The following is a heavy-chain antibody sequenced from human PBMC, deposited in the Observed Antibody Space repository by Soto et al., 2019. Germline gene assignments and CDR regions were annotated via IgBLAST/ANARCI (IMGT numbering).Heavy chain of an antibody. V-gene: IGHV3-30-3*01. CDR2: ISYDGSNK. J-gene: IGHJ6*02. Sequence: GSLVPSCAASGFTFSSYAMHWVRQAPGKGLEWVAVISYDGSNKYYADSVKGRFTISRDNSKNTLYLQMNSLRAEDTAVYYCARDDRRYGMDVWGQGTKVTVSS. CDR1: GFTFSSYA. CDR3: ARDDRRYGMDV.